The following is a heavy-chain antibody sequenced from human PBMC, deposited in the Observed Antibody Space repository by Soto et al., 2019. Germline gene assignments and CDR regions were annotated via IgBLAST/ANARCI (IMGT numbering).Heavy chain of an antibody. J-gene: IGHJ4*02. D-gene: IGHD3-16*01. CDR1: GFTFSDYG. V-gene: IGHV3-33*01. CDR3: TRVGVDAYLNDFDS. CDR2: IWFDGSTK. Sequence: QVQLVESGGGVVQPGRSLRLSCAVSGFTFSDYGMFWVRQAPGKGLEWVAMIWFDGSTKNYADSVKGRFTISRENSKNTPYLQMNSLTAEDTAVYYCTRVGVDAYLNDFDSWGQGTQVTVSS.